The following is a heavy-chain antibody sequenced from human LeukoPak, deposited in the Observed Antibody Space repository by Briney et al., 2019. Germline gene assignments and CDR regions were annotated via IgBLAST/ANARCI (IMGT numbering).Heavy chain of an antibody. D-gene: IGHD3-16*01. CDR2: IYISDST. J-gene: IGHJ4*02. CDR3: ARGRLGDSFDY. V-gene: IGHV4-61*02. CDR1: GGSITSGSYY. Sequence: SETLSFTCIVSGGSITSGSYYWNWIRQPAGKGLEWIGRIYISDSTNYNPSLKSRVTISVDTSKNQFSLNLSSVTAADTAVYYCARGRLGDSFDYWGQGILVTVSS.